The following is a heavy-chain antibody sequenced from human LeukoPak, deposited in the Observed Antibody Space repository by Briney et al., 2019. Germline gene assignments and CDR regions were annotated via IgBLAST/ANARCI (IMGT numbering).Heavy chain of an antibody. CDR2: IYYSGTT. J-gene: IGHJ5*02. Sequence: SETLSLTCTVSGGSISSGGYYWRWIRQHPGRGLEWIGYIYYSGTTYYNPSLKSRVTISADMSKNQFSLQLSSVTAADTAVYYCARVKDYGDYWFDPWGQGTLVTVSS. V-gene: IGHV4-31*03. CDR1: GGSISSGGYY. CDR3: ARVKDYGDYWFDP. D-gene: IGHD4-17*01.